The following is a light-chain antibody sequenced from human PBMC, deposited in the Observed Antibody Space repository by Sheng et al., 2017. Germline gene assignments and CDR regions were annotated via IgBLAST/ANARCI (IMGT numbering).Light chain of an antibody. V-gene: IGKV3-15*01. CDR3: LQYADLSWT. Sequence: KVMTQSPVTLSVSPGERATLSCRASQSVNTNLAWYQQKPGQPPRLLIYAASTRATGIPARFSGGGSGTEFTLTISSLQSEDFGIYYCLQYADLSWTLGQGTKVEVK. CDR2: AAS. CDR1: QSVNTN. J-gene: IGKJ1*01.